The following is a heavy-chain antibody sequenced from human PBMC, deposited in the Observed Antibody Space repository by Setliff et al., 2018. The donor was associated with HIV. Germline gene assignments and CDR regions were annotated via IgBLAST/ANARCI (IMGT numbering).Heavy chain of an antibody. Sequence: PSETLSLTCTVSGGSISGEWCWCWIRQPPGKGLEWIGSTHHSGSTYYNPSLNSRVTISVDTSKNPFSLKLRSVTAADTDVYYCERHLLRGYIYIVFDYWGQGTLVTVSS. D-gene: IGHD5-18*01. CDR3: ERHLLRGYIYIVFDY. CDR1: GGSISGEWC. V-gene: IGHV4-38-2*02. CDR2: THHSGST. J-gene: IGHJ4*02.